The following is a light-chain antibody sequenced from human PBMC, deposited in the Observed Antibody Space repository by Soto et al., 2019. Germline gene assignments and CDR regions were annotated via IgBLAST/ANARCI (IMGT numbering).Light chain of an antibody. Sequence: EIVLTQSPATLSLSPGERATLSCGASQSVSSSFLAWYQQKPGLPPRLLFYDASSRTSGIAGTFSGSGSGTDYTLPTSRLEPEDFAMYYCQQYGTSPHPFGPGTKLEIK. J-gene: IGKJ2*01. CDR3: QQYGTSPHP. CDR2: DAS. V-gene: IGKV3D-20*01. CDR1: QSVSSSF.